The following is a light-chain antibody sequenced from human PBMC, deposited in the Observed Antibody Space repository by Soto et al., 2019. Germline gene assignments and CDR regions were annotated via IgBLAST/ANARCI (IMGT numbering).Light chain of an antibody. Sequence: EIVLTQSPGTLSLSPGERATLSCRASQSISSSYFAWYQQKPGQAPRLLIYGASSRATDIPDRFSGSGSGTDFSLPISSLEPEDCAVYYCQHYSSSPIFTFGPGTKVDIK. J-gene: IGKJ3*01. V-gene: IGKV3-20*01. CDR2: GAS. CDR1: QSISSSY. CDR3: QHYSSSPIFT.